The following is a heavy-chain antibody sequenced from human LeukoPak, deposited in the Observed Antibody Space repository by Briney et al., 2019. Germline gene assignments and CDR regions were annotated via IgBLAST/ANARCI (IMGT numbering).Heavy chain of an antibody. CDR2: ITGRGDRS. J-gene: IGHJ3*02. V-gene: IGHV3-23*01. Sequence: GGSLRLSCAASGFIFNNYAMSWVRQAPGKGLEWVSAITGRGDRSYYGDFVKGRFTISRDNSNNTLLLQMNSPRAEDTALYYCARDRTDDYDYGALNIWGQGTMVTVSS. CDR3: ARDRTDDYDYGALNI. CDR1: GFIFNNYA. D-gene: IGHD3-16*01.